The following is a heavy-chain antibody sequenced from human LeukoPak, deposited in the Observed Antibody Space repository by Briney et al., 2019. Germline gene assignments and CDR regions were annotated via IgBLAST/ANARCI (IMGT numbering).Heavy chain of an antibody. V-gene: IGHV3-21*01. CDR1: GFTFTTYT. D-gene: IGHD6-13*01. Sequence: GGSLRLSCAASGFTFTTYTMIWVRQAPGKGLEWVSSITSTSSSIYYADSVKGRFTISRDNAKNSLYLQMNSLRAEDTAVYYCATEGRSTTPGYWGQGTLVTVSS. J-gene: IGHJ4*02. CDR2: ITSTSSSI. CDR3: ATEGRSTTPGY.